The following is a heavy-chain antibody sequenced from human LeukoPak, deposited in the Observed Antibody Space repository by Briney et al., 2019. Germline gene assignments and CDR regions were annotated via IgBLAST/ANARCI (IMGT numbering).Heavy chain of an antibody. J-gene: IGHJ3*02. CDR2: ISSSSTTI. CDR1: GFTFNSFS. V-gene: IGHV3-48*04. Sequence: GGSLRLSCAASGFTFNSFSMSWVRQAPGKGLEWVSYISSSSTTIYYADSVKGRFTISRDNAKNSLYLQMNSLRAEDTAVYYCARGTHDAFDIWGQGTMVPVSS. CDR3: ARGTHDAFDI. D-gene: IGHD2-15*01.